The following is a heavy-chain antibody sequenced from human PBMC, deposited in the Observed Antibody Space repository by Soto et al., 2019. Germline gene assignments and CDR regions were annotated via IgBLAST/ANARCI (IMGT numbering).Heavy chain of an antibody. CDR1: GGFISSGGYY. J-gene: IGHJ5*02. CDR3: ARARRDYGDLNWFDP. D-gene: IGHD4-17*01. Sequence: SETLSLTCTVSGGFISSGGYYWNWIRQHPGKGLEWIGYIYDSGSTYYNPSLKSRVTISVDTSKNQFSLKLNSVTAADTAVYFCARARRDYGDLNWFDPWGQGTLVTVSS. CDR2: IYDSGST. V-gene: IGHV4-31*03.